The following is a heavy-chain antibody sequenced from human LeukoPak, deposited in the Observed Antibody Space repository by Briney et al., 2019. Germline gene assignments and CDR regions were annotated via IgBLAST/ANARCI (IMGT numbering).Heavy chain of an antibody. D-gene: IGHD3-9*01. CDR2: INTNTGNP. CDR1: GYTSTSYA. Sequence: ASVKVSCKASGYTSTSYAMNWVRQAPGQGLEWMGWINTNTGNPTYAQGFTGRFVFSLDTSVSTAYLQICSLKAEDTAVYYCARGLRYFDWLLKRDYYYYYGMDVWGQGTTVTVSS. V-gene: IGHV7-4-1*01. CDR3: ARGLRYFDWLLKRDYYYYYGMDV. J-gene: IGHJ6*02.